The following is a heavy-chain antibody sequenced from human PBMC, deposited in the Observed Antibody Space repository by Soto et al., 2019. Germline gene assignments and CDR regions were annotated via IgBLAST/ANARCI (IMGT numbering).Heavy chain of an antibody. CDR2: IHYSGST. CDR3: AREARGQFDY. V-gene: IGHV4-59*12. J-gene: IGHJ4*02. CDR1: GGSISGSY. Sequence: LSLTCTVSGGSISGSYWSWIRQTPGKVLEWVGYIHYSGSTNYNPSLKSRVTMSVDSAKNQFSLKLSSVTAADTAVYYCAREARGQFDYWGQGTLVTVSS.